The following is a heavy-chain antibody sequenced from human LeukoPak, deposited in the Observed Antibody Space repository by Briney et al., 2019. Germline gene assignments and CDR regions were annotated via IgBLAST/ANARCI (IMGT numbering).Heavy chain of an antibody. V-gene: IGHV1-2*02. D-gene: IGHD3-22*01. CDR2: INPNSGGT. CDR1: GYTFTGYY. CDR3: AREPKLDDSSGYYYQRGFNY. Sequence: ASVTVSCKASGYTFTGYYMHWVRQAPGQGLEWMGWINPNSGGTNYAQTFQGRVTMTRDTSISTAYMELSRLRSDGTAVYYCAREPKLDDSSGYYYQRGFNYWGQGTLVTVSS. J-gene: IGHJ4*02.